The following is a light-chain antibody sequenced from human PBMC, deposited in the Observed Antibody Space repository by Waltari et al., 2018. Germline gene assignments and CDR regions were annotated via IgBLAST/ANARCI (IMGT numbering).Light chain of an antibody. CDR3: QQHGTLPAT. J-gene: IGKJ1*01. CDR2: RAS. V-gene: IGKV3-20*01. Sequence: EIVLTQSPGTASLSPGERVTLSCRASQSVCSSSLAWYQQKPGQAPSLVIYRASRRATGIPDRFSGSGSGTDFSLTISRLEPEDFEVYYCQQHGTLPATFGQGTKVEIK. CDR1: QSVCSSS.